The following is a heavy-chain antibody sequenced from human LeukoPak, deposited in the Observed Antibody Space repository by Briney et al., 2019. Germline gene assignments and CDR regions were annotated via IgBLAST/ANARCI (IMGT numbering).Heavy chain of an antibody. V-gene: IGHV4-31*03. Sequence: SQTLSLTCTVSGGSISSGGYYWSWIRQHPGKGLEWIGYIYYSGSTYYNPSLKSRVTISVDTSKNQFSLKLSSVTAEDTAVYYCAISSDLLKPPQLRAYSYGALDYWGQGTLVTVSS. CDR2: IYYSGST. D-gene: IGHD5-18*01. CDR1: GGSISSGGYY. J-gene: IGHJ4*02. CDR3: AISSDLLKPPQLRAYSYGALDY.